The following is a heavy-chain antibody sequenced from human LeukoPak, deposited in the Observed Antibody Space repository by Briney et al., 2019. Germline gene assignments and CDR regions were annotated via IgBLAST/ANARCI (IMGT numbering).Heavy chain of an antibody. CDR3: ARTPIVPAAMVRTSGLPNDY. CDR2: IKQDGSEK. Sequence: GGSLRLSCAASGFTFSSYWMSWVRQAPGKGLEWVANIKQDGSEKYYVDSVKGRFTISRDNAKNSLYLQMNSLRAEDTAVYYCARTPIVPAAMVRTSGLPNDYWGQGTLVTVSS. CDR1: GFTFSSYW. D-gene: IGHD2-2*01. V-gene: IGHV3-7*01. J-gene: IGHJ4*02.